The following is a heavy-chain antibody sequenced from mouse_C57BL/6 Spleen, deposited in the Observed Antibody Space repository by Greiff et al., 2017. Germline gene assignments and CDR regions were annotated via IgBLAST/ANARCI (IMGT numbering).Heavy chain of an antibody. CDR1: GYAFSSYW. CDR3: ARSDYGRVFDY. D-gene: IGHD2-4*01. Sequence: QVQLQQSGPELVKPGASVKISCKASGYAFSSYWMNWVKQRPGKGLEWIGRIYPGDGDTNYNGKFKGKATLTADKSSSTAYMQLSSLTSEDSAVYFLARSDYGRVFDYWGQGTTRTVSS. J-gene: IGHJ2*01. V-gene: IGHV1-82*01. CDR2: IYPGDGDT.